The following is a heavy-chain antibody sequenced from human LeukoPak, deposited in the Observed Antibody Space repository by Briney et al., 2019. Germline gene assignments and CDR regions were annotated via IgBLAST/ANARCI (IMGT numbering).Heavy chain of an antibody. J-gene: IGHJ5*02. V-gene: IGHV3-23*01. CDR1: GCTFSSYA. D-gene: IGHD1-1*01. CDR2: ISCSGGGT. CDR3: ARGGWNHGAYNQFDP. Sequence: PGGALRLSCAACGCTFSSYARSWVRRAPGRGGEWVSGISCSGGGTYHADSVKGRFTISSDHSKHTLYLQMNRLRAEDTDVYYCARGGWNHGAYNQFDPCGQGTLLTVSS.